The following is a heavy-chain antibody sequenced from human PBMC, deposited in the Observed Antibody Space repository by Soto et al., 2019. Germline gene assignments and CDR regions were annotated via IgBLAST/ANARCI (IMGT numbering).Heavy chain of an antibody. CDR3: ARDRRTGTTHFYYGMDV. CDR2: IYYSGST. Sequence: SETLSLTCTVSGGSISSSSYYWGWIRQPPGKGLEWIGSIYYSGSTYYNPSPKSRVTISVDTSKNQFSLKLSSVTAADTAVYYCARDRRTGTTHFYYGMDVWGQGTTVTVSS. CDR1: GGSISSSSYY. V-gene: IGHV4-39*01. J-gene: IGHJ6*02. D-gene: IGHD1-7*01.